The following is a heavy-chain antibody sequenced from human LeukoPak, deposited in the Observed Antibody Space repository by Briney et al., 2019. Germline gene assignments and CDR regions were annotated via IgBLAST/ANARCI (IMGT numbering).Heavy chain of an antibody. J-gene: IGHJ5*02. CDR2: ISSGSGYT. CDR1: GFTFSTST. CDR3: ARDWFDP. V-gene: IGHV3-21*01. Sequence: GGSLRLSCAASGFTFSTSTMSWVRQAPGKGPEWVSSISSGSGYTYYSDSVKGRFTISRDNAKNSLYLQMNSLRAEDTAVYYCARDWFDPWGQGTLVTVSS.